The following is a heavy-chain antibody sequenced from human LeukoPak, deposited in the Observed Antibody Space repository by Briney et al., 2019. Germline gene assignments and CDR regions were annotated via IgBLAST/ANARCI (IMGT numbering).Heavy chain of an antibody. CDR2: IKQDGSEK. J-gene: IGHJ5*02. CDR1: GFTFSSYW. Sequence: PGGSLRLSCAASGFTFSSYWMSWVRQAPGKGLEWVANIKQDGSEKYYVDSVKGRFTISRDNAKNSLYLQMNSLRAEDTAVYYCARAVRGPIGWFDPWGQGTLVTVSS. D-gene: IGHD3-10*01. CDR3: ARAVRGPIGWFDP. V-gene: IGHV3-7*01.